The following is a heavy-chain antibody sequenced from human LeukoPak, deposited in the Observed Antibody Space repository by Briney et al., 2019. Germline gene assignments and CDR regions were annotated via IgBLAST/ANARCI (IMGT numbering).Heavy chain of an antibody. V-gene: IGHV3-23*01. CDR1: GFTFSSYA. CDR3: AKDFGIAVAGSLGY. J-gene: IGHJ4*02. Sequence: GGSLRLSCAASGFTFSSYAMSWVRQAPGKGLEWVSAISGSGGSTYYADSVKGRFTISRDNSKNTLYLQMNSLRAEDTAVYYCAKDFGIAVAGSLGYWGQGTLVTVSS. D-gene: IGHD6-19*01. CDR2: ISGSGGST.